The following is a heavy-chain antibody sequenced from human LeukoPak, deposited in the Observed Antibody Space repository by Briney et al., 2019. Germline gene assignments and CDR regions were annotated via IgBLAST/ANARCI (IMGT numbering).Heavy chain of an antibody. V-gene: IGHV1-69*13. D-gene: IGHD1-1*01. CDR3: ASPWNAGAFDI. CDR1: GGTFSSYA. Sequence: SVKVSCKASGGTFSSYAISWVRQAPGQGLEWMGGIIPIFGTANYAQKFQGRVTITADESTSTAYMELSSLRAEDTAVYYCASPWNAGAFDIWGQGTMVTVSS. J-gene: IGHJ3*02. CDR2: IIPIFGTA.